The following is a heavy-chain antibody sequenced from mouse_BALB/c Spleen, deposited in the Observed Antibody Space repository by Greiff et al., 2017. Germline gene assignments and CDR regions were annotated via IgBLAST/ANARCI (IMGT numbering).Heavy chain of an antibody. CDR1: GFNIKDYY. V-gene: IGHV14-1*02. CDR3: ACYDRYFDY. Sequence: VQLQQSGAELVRPGALVKLSCKASGFNIKDYYMHWVKQRPEQGLEWIGWIDPENGNTIYDPKFQGKASITADTSSNTAYLQLSSLTSEDTAVYYCACYDRYFDYGGQGTTLTVSS. D-gene: IGHD2-3*01. CDR2: IDPENGNT. J-gene: IGHJ2*01.